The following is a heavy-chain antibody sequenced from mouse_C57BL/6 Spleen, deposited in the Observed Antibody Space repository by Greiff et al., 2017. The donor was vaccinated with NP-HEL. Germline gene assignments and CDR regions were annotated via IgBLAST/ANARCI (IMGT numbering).Heavy chain of an antibody. Sequence: EVQLVESGEGLVKPGGSLKLSCAASGFTFSSYAMSWVRQTPEKRLEWVAYISSGGDYIYYADTVKGRFTISRDNARNTLYLQMSSLKSEDTAMYYCTRAPHYYGSSYLDYWGQGTTLTVSS. CDR3: TRAPHYYGSSYLDY. CDR1: GFTFSSYA. J-gene: IGHJ2*01. CDR2: ISSGGDYI. D-gene: IGHD1-1*01. V-gene: IGHV5-9-1*02.